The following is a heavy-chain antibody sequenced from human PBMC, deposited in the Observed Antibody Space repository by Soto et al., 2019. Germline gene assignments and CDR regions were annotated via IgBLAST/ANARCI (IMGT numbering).Heavy chain of an antibody. CDR2: ISTFNNKT. D-gene: IGHD1-1*01. Sequence: QVQLVQSGGELRKPGASVKVSCKASGYVFLNFGISSVRQAPGKGLEWMGWISTFNNKTNYGQQFHHRITMTTETSANTAYLELRSLRSDDSAVYFSARDTSFRNNLPGDCGQGTLVTVSS. V-gene: IGHV1-18*01. CDR3: ARDTSFRNNLPGD. CDR1: GYVFLNFG. J-gene: IGHJ1*01.